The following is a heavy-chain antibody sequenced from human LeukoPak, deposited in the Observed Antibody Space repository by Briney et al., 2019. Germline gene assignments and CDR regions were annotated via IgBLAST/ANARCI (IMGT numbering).Heavy chain of an antibody. CDR2: IKADGSVK. V-gene: IGHV3-7*01. D-gene: IGHD3-22*01. CDR3: VRDSNYYNNIGGRYYYYDTLDI. Sequence: GGSLRLSCAASGFSFSTFWMTWVRQAPGKGLEWVANIKADGSVKYYVDSMEGRFTISRDNARSSLYLQANSLRAEDTAVYYFVRDSNYYNNIGGRYYYYDTLDIWGHGTMVTVSS. CDR1: GFSFSTFW. J-gene: IGHJ3*02.